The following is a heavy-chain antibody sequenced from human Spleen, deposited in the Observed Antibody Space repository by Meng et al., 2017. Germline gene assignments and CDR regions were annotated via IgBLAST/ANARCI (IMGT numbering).Heavy chain of an antibody. CDR3: ARRRLYDFWSGSTPFDY. CDR2: INHSGAT. Sequence: HGQLKPWGAGLLKPSETLSLTCGVYGGSFSDYSWSWIRQPPGKGLEWIGEINHSGATNYNPSLKSRVTISVDTSKNQFSLKLNSVTAADTAIYYCARRRLYDFWSGSTPFDYWGQGTLVTVSS. D-gene: IGHD3-3*01. V-gene: IGHV4-34*01. J-gene: IGHJ4*02. CDR1: GGSFSDYS.